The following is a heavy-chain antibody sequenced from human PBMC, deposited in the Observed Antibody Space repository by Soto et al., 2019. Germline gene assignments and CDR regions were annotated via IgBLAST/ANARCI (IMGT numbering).Heavy chain of an antibody. V-gene: IGHV3-7*01. D-gene: IGHD1-1*01. CDR2: IKQDGSEK. Sequence: PGGSLRLSCAASGFTFSSYWMSWVRQAPGKGLEWVANIKQDGSEKYYVDSVKGRFTISRDNAKNSLYLQMNSLRAEDTAVYYCARDAAGTTVYYYYYGMDVWGQGTTVTVSS. CDR1: GFTFSSYW. J-gene: IGHJ6*02. CDR3: ARDAAGTTVYYYYYGMDV.